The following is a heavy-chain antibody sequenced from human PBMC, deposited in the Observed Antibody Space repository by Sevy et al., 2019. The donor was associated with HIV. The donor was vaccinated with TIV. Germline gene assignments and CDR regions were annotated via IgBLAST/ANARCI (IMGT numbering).Heavy chain of an antibody. CDR1: GFTFSSYS. Sequence: GGSLRLSCAVSGFTFSSYSMNWVRQAPGKGLEWVSSISSSSSYIYYADSVKGRFTISRDNAKNSLYLQMNSLRAEDTAVYYCARVVAVAGCDAFDIWGQGTMVTVSS. CDR2: ISSSSSYI. CDR3: ARVVAVAGCDAFDI. V-gene: IGHV3-21*01. J-gene: IGHJ3*02. D-gene: IGHD6-19*01.